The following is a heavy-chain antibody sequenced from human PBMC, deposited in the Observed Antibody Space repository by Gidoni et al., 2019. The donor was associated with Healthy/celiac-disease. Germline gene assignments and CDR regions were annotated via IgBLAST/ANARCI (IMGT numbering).Heavy chain of an antibody. D-gene: IGHD6-19*01. CDR2: IIPILGIA. V-gene: IGHV1-69*08. CDR1: GGTFSSYT. J-gene: IGHJ4*02. Sequence: QVQLVQSGAEVKKPGSSVKVSCKASGGTFSSYTISWVRQAPGQGLEWMGGIIPILGIANYAQKFQGRVTITADKSTSTAYMELSSLRSEDTAVYYCARESIAVAGMDYWGQGTLVTVSS. CDR3: ARESIAVAGMDY.